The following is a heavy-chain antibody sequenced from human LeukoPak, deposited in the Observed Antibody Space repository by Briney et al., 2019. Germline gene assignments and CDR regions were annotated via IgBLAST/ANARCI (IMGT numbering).Heavy chain of an antibody. Sequence: SGGSLRLFCAASGFTFSNSGMHWVRQARGKGLEWLAVIWFDGSQTYYADSVKGRFTISRDNSKNTLFLQMNNLRAEDTAVYFCARHVTYFYGTSGHYYLDSWGQGTLVTASS. V-gene: IGHV3-33*01. CDR3: ARHVTYFYGTSGHYYLDS. CDR2: IWFDGSQT. CDR1: GFTFSNSG. J-gene: IGHJ4*02. D-gene: IGHD3-22*01.